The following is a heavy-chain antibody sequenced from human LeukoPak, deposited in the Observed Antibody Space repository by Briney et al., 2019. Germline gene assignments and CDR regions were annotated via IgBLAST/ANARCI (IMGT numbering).Heavy chain of an antibody. D-gene: IGHD6-19*01. CDR1: GYTFTSYY. J-gene: IGHJ4*02. Sequence: ASVKVSCKASGYTFTSYYMHWVRQAPGQGLEWMGWISAYNGNTNYAQKLQGRVTMTTDTSTSTAYMELRSLRSDDTAVYYCARDLAVAGTGFDYWGQGTLVTVSS. V-gene: IGHV1-18*04. CDR3: ARDLAVAGTGFDY. CDR2: ISAYNGNT.